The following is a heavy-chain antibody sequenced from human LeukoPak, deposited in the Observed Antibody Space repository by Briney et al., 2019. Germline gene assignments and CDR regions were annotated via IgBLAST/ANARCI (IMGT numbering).Heavy chain of an antibody. CDR2: ISGSGGST. D-gene: IGHD2-15*01. J-gene: IGHJ3*01. CDR1: GFTFSSYA. V-gene: IGHV3-23*01. CDR3: AKDRNPYCSGGSCYSGFPFDF. Sequence: GGSLRLSCAASGFTFSSYAMSWVRQAPGKGLEWVSAISGSGGSTYYADSVKGRFTISRDNSKNTLYLQMNSLRAEDTAVYYCAKDRNPYCSGGSCYSGFPFDFWGQGTMVTVSS.